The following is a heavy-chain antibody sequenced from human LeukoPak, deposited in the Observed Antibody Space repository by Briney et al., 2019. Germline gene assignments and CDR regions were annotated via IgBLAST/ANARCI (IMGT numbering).Heavy chain of an antibody. Sequence: PGGSLRLSCAASGFTFSSYSMNCVRQAPGKGLEWVSSISSSSSYIYYADSVKGRFTISRDNAKNSLYLQMNSLRAEDTAVYYCARAGRAYSSSWYWFDPWGQGTLVTVSS. CDR3: ARAGRAYSSSWYWFDP. D-gene: IGHD6-13*01. J-gene: IGHJ5*02. CDR1: GFTFSSYS. V-gene: IGHV3-21*01. CDR2: ISSSSSYI.